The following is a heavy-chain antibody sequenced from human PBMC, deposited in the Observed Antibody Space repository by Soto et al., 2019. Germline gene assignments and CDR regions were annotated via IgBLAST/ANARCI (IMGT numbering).Heavy chain of an antibody. V-gene: IGHV3-23*01. CDR1: GFTFSSYA. D-gene: IGHD6-19*01. CDR3: AGGGSGGWYYFDY. CDR2: ISGSGGST. J-gene: IGHJ4*02. Sequence: GSLRLSCAASGFTFSSYAMSWVRQAPGKGLEWVSAISGSGGSTYYADSVKVRFTISRDNSKNTRYLQMNSLRAEDTAVYYCAGGGSGGWYYFDYWGQGTLVTVSS.